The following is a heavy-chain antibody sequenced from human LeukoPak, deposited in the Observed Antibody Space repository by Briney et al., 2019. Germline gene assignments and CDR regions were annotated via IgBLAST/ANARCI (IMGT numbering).Heavy chain of an antibody. CDR2: IGGDNGNT. D-gene: IGHD2-15*01. CDR3: ARIPYCSGGSCYFRPNNWFDP. J-gene: IGHJ5*02. CDR1: GYTFSNYG. Sequence: GASVKVSCKASGYTFSNYGISWVRQAPGQGLEWMGWIGGDNGNTNYPQKLQGRVTMTTDTSTSTAYMELRSLRSDDTAVYYCARIPYCSGGSCYFRPNNWFDPWGQGTLVTVSS. V-gene: IGHV1-18*01.